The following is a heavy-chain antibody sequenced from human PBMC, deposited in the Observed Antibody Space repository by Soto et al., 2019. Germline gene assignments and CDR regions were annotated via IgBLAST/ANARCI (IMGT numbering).Heavy chain of an antibody. CDR2: IKSKTDGGTT. D-gene: IGHD6-13*01. CDR3: TTKRDLAAAGLDY. Sequence: SVSNAWMNWVRQAPGKGLEWVGRIKSKTDGGTTDYAAPVKVRFTISRDDSKNTLYLQMNSLKTEDTAVYYCTTKRDLAAAGLDYWGQGTLVTVSS. V-gene: IGHV3-15*07. J-gene: IGHJ4*02. CDR1: SVSNAW.